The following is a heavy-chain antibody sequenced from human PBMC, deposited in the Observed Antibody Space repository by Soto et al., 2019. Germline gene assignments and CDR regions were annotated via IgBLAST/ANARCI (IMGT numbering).Heavy chain of an antibody. CDR1: GGSISSYY. CDR3: ARGGYSYVRDYGMDV. J-gene: IGHJ6*02. Sequence: QVQLQESGPGLVKPSETLSLTCSVSGGSISSYYWSWIRQPPEKGLEWIGYIYYTGSTNYNPSIKSRGTMSLDTSKTQFALKLASLTASDTAVYYWARGGYSYVRDYGMDVWGQGTTVTVSS. D-gene: IGHD5-18*01. V-gene: IGHV4-59*01. CDR2: IYYTGST.